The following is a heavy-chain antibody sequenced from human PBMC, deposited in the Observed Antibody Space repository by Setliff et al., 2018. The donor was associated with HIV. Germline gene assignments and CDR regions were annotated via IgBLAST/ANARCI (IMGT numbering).Heavy chain of an antibody. D-gene: IGHD6-19*01. Sequence: GASVKVSCKASGYNFTDYDINWVRQATGQGLEWMGWMNPNNGNTGYAEKFQGRVTMTRDTSTSTAYMDLRSLTFDDTAVYFCARLGSGWSDSYYYAMDIWGQGTTVTVSS. CDR3: ARLGSGWSDSYYYAMDI. CDR2: MNPNNGNT. CDR1: GYNFTDYD. V-gene: IGHV1-8*02. J-gene: IGHJ6*02.